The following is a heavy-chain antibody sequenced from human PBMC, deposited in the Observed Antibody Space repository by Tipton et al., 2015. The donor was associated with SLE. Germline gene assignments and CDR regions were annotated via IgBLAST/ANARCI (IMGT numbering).Heavy chain of an antibody. CDR3: ARDEWMLGFGY. J-gene: IGHJ4*02. V-gene: IGHV4-59*01. CDR2: VDNSGST. CDR1: GGSISTYY. Sequence: TLSLTCSVSGGSISTYYWNWIRQPPGKGLEWIGYVDNSGSTDYNPSLRSRLTISVDTSRNQFSLKLNSLTAADTAVYYCARDEWMLGFGYWGPGTLVTVSS. D-gene: IGHD2-8*01.